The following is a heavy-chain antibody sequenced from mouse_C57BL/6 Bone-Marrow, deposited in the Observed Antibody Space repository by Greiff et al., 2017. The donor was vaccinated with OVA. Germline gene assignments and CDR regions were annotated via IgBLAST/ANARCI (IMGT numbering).Heavy chain of an antibody. CDR1: GYTFTNYW. J-gene: IGHJ4*01. V-gene: IGHV1-63*01. CDR2: IYPGGGYT. D-gene: IGHD2-1*01. Sequence: VQLQQSGAELVRPGTSVKMSCKASGYTFTNYWIGWAKQRPGHGLEWIGDIYPGGGYTNYNEKFKGKGTLTADKSSSKAYMQVSSLTSEDSAIYYCARAVTTLYYYAMDYWGQGTSVTVSS. CDR3: ARAVTTLYYYAMDY.